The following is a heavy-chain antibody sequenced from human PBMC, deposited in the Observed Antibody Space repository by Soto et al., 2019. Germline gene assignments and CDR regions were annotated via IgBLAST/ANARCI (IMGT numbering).Heavy chain of an antibody. J-gene: IGHJ6*03. V-gene: IGHV3-33*01. D-gene: IGHD3-10*01. CDR3: ARGQGLVRGVHFYYYYYMDV. Sequence: QVQLVESGGGVVQPGRSLRLSCAASGFTFSSYGMHWVRQAPGKGLEGVAVIGYDGSNKYYADSVKGRFTISRDNSKNTLYLQMNSLRAEDTAVYYCARGQGLVRGVHFYYYYYMDVWGKGTTVTVSS. CDR1: GFTFSSYG. CDR2: IGYDGSNK.